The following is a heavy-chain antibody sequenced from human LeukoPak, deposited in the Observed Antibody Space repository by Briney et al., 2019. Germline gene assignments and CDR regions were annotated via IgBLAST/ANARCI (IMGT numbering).Heavy chain of an antibody. D-gene: IGHD6-19*01. V-gene: IGHV3-30*04. CDR3: ARDRWLVPDY. CDR1: GFTFSSYA. J-gene: IGHJ4*02. Sequence: PGGSLRPSCAASGFTFSSYAMHWVRQAPGKGLEWVAVISYDGSNKYYADSVKGGFTISRDNSKNTLYLQMNSLRAEDTAVYYCARDRWLVPDYWGQGTLVTVSS. CDR2: ISYDGSNK.